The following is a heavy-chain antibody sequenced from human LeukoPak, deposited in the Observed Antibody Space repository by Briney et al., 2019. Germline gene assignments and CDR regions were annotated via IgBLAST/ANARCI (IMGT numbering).Heavy chain of an antibody. CDR1: GFTVSSNS. Sequence: GGSLRLSCTVSGFTVSSNSMSWVRQAPGKGLEWVSFIYSDNTHYSDSVKGGFTISRDNSKNTLYLQMNSLRAEDTAVYYCARGPSGYPFDHWGQGTLVTVSS. V-gene: IGHV3-66*03. J-gene: IGHJ4*02. CDR2: IYSDNT. CDR3: ARGPSGYPFDH. D-gene: IGHD1-1*01.